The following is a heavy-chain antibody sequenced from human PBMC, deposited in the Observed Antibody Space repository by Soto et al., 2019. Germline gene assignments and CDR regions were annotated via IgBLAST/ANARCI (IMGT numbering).Heavy chain of an antibody. J-gene: IGHJ6*02. V-gene: IGHV5-51*01. D-gene: IGHD1-1*01. CDR2: IHPGDSDT. CDR3: ARQEQLSPYYYDMDV. Sequence: LGESLKISCKVSGYRFTTYWIAWVRQMPGKGLEWMGIIHPGDSDTRYSPSFQGQVTISADKSVGTAFLQWSRLKASDTATYYCARQEQLSPYYYDMDVWGQGTTVTVSS. CDR1: GYRFTTYW.